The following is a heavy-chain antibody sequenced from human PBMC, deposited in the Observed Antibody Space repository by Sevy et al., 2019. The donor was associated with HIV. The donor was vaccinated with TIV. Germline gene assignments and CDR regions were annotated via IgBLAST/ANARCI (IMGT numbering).Heavy chain of an antibody. J-gene: IGHJ4*02. V-gene: IGHV1-24*01. CDR2: FDPEDGET. Sequence: ASVKVSCKASGYTFTSYGISWVRQAPGQGLEWMGRFDPEDGETIFAQKFQGRVTMTEDTFTDTAYMELSSLRSEETAVYYCASAREYYEDNSGYLDYWGQGTLVTVSS. CDR1: GYTFTSYG. CDR3: ASAREYYEDNSGYLDY. D-gene: IGHD3-22*01.